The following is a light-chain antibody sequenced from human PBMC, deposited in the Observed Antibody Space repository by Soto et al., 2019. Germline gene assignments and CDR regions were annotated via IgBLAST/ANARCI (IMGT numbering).Light chain of an antibody. J-gene: IGKJ1*01. CDR2: AAA. Sequence: DIQMTQSPSSLSASVGDRVTITCRASQGISNYLAWYQQKPGKVPTLLIYAAATLQSGVPSGFSGSGSGLYFTLTIISLQPEEVATYYSQESNSPSGTFGHGTKVDIK. V-gene: IGKV1-27*01. CDR3: QESNSPSGT. CDR1: QGISNY.